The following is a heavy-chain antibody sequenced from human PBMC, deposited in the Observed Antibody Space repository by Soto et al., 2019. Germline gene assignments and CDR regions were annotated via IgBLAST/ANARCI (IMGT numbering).Heavy chain of an antibody. V-gene: IGHV1-69*05. J-gene: IGHJ4*02. Sequence: GASVKVSCKASGGTFSSYAISWVRQAPGQGLEWMGGIIPIFGTANYAQKFQGRVAITRDTSASTAYMGLSSLRSEDTAVYYCARDLQADYWGQGTLVTVSS. CDR2: IIPIFGTA. CDR3: ARDLQADY. CDR1: GGTFSSYA.